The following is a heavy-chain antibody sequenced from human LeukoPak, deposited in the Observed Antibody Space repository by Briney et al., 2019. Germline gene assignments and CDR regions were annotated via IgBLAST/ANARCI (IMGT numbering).Heavy chain of an antibody. V-gene: IGHV4-39*01. Sequence: PSETLSLTCTVSGGSVSSSSYYWGWIRQPPGKGLEWIGSIYYSGSTYYNPSLKSRVTISVDTSKNQFSLKLSSVTAADTAVYYCARPFHYYDSSKDAFDIWGQGTMVTVSS. CDR3: ARPFHYYDSSKDAFDI. D-gene: IGHD3-22*01. CDR2: IYYSGST. CDR1: GGSVSSSSYY. J-gene: IGHJ3*02.